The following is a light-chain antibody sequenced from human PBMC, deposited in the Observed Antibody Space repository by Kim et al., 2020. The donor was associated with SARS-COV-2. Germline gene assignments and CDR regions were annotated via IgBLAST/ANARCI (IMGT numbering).Light chain of an antibody. CDR2: AAS. V-gene: IGKV1-39*01. Sequence: DIQMTQSPSSLSASVGGRVTITCRASQTIRTYLNWYQQKPGKAPKLLIFAASSLQSGVPSRFSGSGSGTDFTLTISSLQPEDFATYYCEQMYSAAVTFGPGTKVDVK. CDR1: QTIRTY. J-gene: IGKJ3*01. CDR3: EQMYSAAVT.